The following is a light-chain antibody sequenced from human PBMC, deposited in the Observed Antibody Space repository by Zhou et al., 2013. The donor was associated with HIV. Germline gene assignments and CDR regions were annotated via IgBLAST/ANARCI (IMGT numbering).Light chain of an antibody. CDR1: QGIRND. CDR3: QQAHSFPYT. CDR2: TAS. Sequence: DIQMTQSPSSLSASVGDRVTITCRASQGIRNDLGWYQQKPGKAPKVLIFTASNLESGVPSRFSGSGSGTDFTLTIDNLQPEDFATYFCQQAHSFPYTFGQGTKLEIK. J-gene: IGKJ2*01. V-gene: IGKV1-17*02.